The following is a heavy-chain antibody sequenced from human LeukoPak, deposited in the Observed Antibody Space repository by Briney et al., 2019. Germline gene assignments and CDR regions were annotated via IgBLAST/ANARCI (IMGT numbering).Heavy chain of an antibody. Sequence: PSETLSLTCTVSGGSISSYHWSWIRQPPGKGLEWIGYIYYTRSTHYNPSLKSRVTISVDTSKNQFSLKPSSATAADTAVYYCARVRNSDVLTGYYGDGYFDYWGQGTLVTVSS. D-gene: IGHD3-9*01. CDR3: ARVRNSDVLTGYYGDGYFDY. CDR2: IYYTRST. J-gene: IGHJ4*02. CDR1: GGSISSYH. V-gene: IGHV4-59*01.